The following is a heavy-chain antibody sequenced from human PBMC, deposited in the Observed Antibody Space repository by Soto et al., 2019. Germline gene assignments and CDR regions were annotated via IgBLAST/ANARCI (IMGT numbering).Heavy chain of an antibody. V-gene: IGHV3-48*03. CDR3: ARDQEVHDSRGHKIRAMDV. D-gene: IGHD6-19*01. Sequence: GGSLRLSCAASGLRFCRYEMNWVRQAPGKGLEWISYISESGTSMYYADAVKGRFAISRDNAQNSLYLQMNSLRIEDTAVYYCARDQEVHDSRGHKIRAMDVWGQGTTVTVSS. J-gene: IGHJ6*02. CDR1: GLRFCRYE. CDR2: ISESGTSM.